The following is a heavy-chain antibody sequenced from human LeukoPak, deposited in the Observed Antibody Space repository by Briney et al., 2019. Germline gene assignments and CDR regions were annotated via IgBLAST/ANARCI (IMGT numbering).Heavy chain of an antibody. D-gene: IGHD6-6*01. CDR3: ARHYLSSSSFPVVFGY. Sequence: SETLSLTCTVSGGSISSSSYYWGWIRQPPGKGLEWIGSIYYSGSTYYNPSLKSRVTISVDTSKNQFSLKLSSVTAADTAVYYCARHYLSSSSFPVVFGYWGQGTLVTVSS. V-gene: IGHV4-39*01. CDR2: IYYSGST. J-gene: IGHJ4*02. CDR1: GGSISSSSYY.